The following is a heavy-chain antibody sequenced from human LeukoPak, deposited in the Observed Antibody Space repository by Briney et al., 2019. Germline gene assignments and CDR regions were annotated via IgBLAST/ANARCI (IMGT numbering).Heavy chain of an antibody. J-gene: IGHJ4*02. D-gene: IGHD4-17*01. Sequence: GGSLRLSCAASGFTFSSYAMHWVRQAPGKGLEWVAVISYDGSNKYYADSVKGRFTISRDSSKNTLYLQMNSLRAEDTAVYYCARVAVSPYGDYFDYWGQGTLVTVSS. CDR3: ARVAVSPYGDYFDY. CDR2: ISYDGSNK. V-gene: IGHV3-30*04. CDR1: GFTFSSYA.